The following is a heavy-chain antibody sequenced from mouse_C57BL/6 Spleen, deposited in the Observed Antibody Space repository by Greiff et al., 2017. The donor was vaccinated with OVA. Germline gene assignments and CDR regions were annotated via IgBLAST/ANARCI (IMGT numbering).Heavy chain of an antibody. D-gene: IGHD2-3*01. CDR3: ARDDGYPWFAY. CDR2: IYPRDGST. V-gene: IGHV1-85*01. J-gene: IGHJ3*01. Sequence: QVQLQQSGPELVKPGASVKLSCKASGYTFTSYDINWVKQRPGQGLEWIGWIYPRDGSTKYNEKFKGKATLTVDTSSSTAYMELHSLTSEDSAVYFCARDDGYPWFAYWGQGTLVTVSA. CDR1: GYTFTSYD.